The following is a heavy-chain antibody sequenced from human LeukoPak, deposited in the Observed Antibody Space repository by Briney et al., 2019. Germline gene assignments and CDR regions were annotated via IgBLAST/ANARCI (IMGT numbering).Heavy chain of an antibody. CDR1: NGSISSFY. CDR3: ARVPIVATGRSWFDY. CDR2: IYYSGST. J-gene: IGHJ4*02. D-gene: IGHD5-12*01. V-gene: IGHV4-59*01. Sequence: PSETLSLTCTVSNGSISSFYWTWIRQPPGKGLEWIGYIYYSGSTNYNPSLKSRVTISVDTSKNQFSLKLSSVTAADTAVYYCARVPIVATGRSWFDYWGQGTLVTVSS.